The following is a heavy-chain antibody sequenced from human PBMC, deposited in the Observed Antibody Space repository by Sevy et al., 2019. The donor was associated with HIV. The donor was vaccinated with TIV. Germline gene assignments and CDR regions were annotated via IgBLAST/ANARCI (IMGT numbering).Heavy chain of an antibody. CDR3: ARVMGHCSSTSCYTGAGNWFDP. Sequence: ASVKVSCKASGYTFTGYYMHWVRQAPGQGLEWMGWINPNSGGTNYAQMFQGRVTMTRDTSISTAYMELSRLRSDDTAVYYCARVMGHCSSTSCYTGAGNWFDPWGQGTLVTVSS. V-gene: IGHV1-2*02. D-gene: IGHD2-2*02. CDR2: INPNSGGT. J-gene: IGHJ5*02. CDR1: GYTFTGYY.